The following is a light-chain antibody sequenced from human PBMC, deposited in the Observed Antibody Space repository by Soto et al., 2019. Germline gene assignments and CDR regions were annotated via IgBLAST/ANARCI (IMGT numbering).Light chain of an antibody. Sequence: DVQMTQSPSSLSASVGDSLTLTCRASQTVTSYLNWYQQKPGKAPKLLIYAASTLQSGVPSRFSGIGSVTEFTLTIISLQPEDFATYYCQQSYRFPKTFGRGTKVEVK. V-gene: IGKV1-39*01. CDR1: QTVTSY. CDR2: AAS. CDR3: QQSYRFPKT. J-gene: IGKJ1*01.